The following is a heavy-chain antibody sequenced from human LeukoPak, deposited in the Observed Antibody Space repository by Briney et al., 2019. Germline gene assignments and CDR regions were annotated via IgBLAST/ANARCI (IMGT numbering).Heavy chain of an antibody. CDR3: AGYDFWSGNFPHDY. CDR2: ISSNGGST. J-gene: IGHJ4*02. V-gene: IGHV3-64*01. Sequence: PGGSLRLSCAASGFTFSRYPMHWVRQAPGKRLEYVSAISSNGGSTYYANSVKGRFTISRDNSKNTLYLQMGSLRAVDMAVHYCAGYDFWSGNFPHDYWGQGTLVTVSS. D-gene: IGHD3/OR15-3a*01. CDR1: GFTFSRYP.